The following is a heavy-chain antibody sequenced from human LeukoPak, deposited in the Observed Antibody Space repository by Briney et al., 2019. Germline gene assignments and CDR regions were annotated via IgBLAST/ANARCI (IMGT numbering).Heavy chain of an antibody. Sequence: SETLSLTCTVSGGSISSYYWSWIRQPPGKGLEWIGYIYYSGSTNYNPSLKSRVTIAVDTSKNQFSLKLSSVTAADTAVYYCARLATYYNWFDPWGQGTLVTVSS. CDR1: GGSISSYY. CDR2: IYYSGST. J-gene: IGHJ5*02. V-gene: IGHV4-59*12. D-gene: IGHD5-12*01. CDR3: ARLATYYNWFDP.